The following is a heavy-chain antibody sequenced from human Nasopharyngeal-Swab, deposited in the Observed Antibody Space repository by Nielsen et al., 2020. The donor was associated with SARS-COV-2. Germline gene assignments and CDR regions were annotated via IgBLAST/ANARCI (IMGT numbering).Heavy chain of an antibody. CDR3: ARGCVLTGPSCYYYGMDV. J-gene: IGHJ6*02. D-gene: IGHD3-9*01. Sequence: GESLKIFCAASGFTFSTYSMKWVRQAPGKGLEWVSSISSSSSYIYYADSLKGRFTIYRDNAKDSLYLQMNSLRAEDTAVYYCARGCVLTGPSCYYYGMDVWGQGTTVTVSS. CDR2: ISSSSSYI. CDR1: GFTFSTYS. V-gene: IGHV3-21*01.